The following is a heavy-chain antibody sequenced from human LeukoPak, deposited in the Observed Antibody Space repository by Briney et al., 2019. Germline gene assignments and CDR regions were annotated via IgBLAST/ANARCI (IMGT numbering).Heavy chain of an antibody. CDR2: INHSGST. Sequence: ASETLSLTCAVYGGSFSGYYWSWIRQPPGKGLEWIGEINHSGSTNYNPSLKSRVTISVDTSKNQFSLKLSSVTAADTAVYYCARGRSSWSTIPSTRNWFDPWGQGTLVTVSS. CDR3: ARGRSSWSTIPSTRNWFDP. CDR1: GGSFSGYY. J-gene: IGHJ5*02. V-gene: IGHV4-34*01. D-gene: IGHD6-13*01.